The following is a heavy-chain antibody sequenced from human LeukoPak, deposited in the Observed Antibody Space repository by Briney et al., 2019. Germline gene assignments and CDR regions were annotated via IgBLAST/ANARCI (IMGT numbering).Heavy chain of an antibody. D-gene: IGHD2-21*02. V-gene: IGHV4-59*01. CDR1: GGSISGYY. Sequence: SETLSLTCTVSGGSISGYYWSWIRQPPGKGPEWIAYIYYSGSTNYNPSLKSRVTISVDTSKKQFSLKLSSVTAADTAVYYCARVAYCGGDCYSFDYWGQGTLVTASS. CDR3: ARVAYCGGDCYSFDY. CDR2: IYYSGST. J-gene: IGHJ4*02.